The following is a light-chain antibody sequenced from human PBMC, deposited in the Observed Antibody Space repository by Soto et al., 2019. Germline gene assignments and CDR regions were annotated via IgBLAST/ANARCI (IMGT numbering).Light chain of an antibody. J-gene: IGLJ1*01. V-gene: IGLV1-44*01. CDR3: AAWDDSLNAYV. CDR2: GNH. CDR1: SSNIMSNT. Sequence: QSVLTQPPSASGTPGQRGTISCSGSSSNIMSNTVNWYQVLPGTAPKVLIQGNHQRPSGVPARFSGSKSGTSASLAISGLQSEDEADYYCAAWDDSLNAYVFGTGTKLTVL.